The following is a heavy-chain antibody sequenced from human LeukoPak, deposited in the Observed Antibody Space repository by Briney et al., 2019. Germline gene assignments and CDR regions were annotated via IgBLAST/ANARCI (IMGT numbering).Heavy chain of an antibody. V-gene: IGHV4-34*01. Sequence: PSETLSLTCTVSGASFSSGDQYWNWIRQSPGKGLEWIGEINHSGSTNYNPSLKSRVTISVDTSKNQFSLKLSSVTAADTAVYYCARGLIAVAGRGPRYNWFDPWGQGTLVTVSS. CDR3: ARGLIAVAGRGPRYNWFDP. D-gene: IGHD6-19*01. J-gene: IGHJ5*02. CDR2: INHSGST. CDR1: GASFSSGDQY.